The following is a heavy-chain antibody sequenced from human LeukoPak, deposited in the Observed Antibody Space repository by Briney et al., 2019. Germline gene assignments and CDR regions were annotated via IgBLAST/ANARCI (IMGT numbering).Heavy chain of an antibody. J-gene: IGHJ4*02. V-gene: IGHV3-7*01. CDR3: ARHLSGITGYTYGRGIDY. Sequence: PGGSLRLSCAVSGFTFSSYWMSWVRQAPGKGLEWVANIKQDGSEKYYVDSVRGRFTISRDNAKKSLYLQMNSLRAEDTAVYYCARHLSGITGYTYGRGIDYWGQGTLLTVSS. CDR2: IKQDGSEK. CDR1: GFTFSSYW. D-gene: IGHD5-18*01.